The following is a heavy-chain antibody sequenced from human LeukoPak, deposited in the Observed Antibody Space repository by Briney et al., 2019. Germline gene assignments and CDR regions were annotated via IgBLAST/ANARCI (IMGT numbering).Heavy chain of an antibody. V-gene: IGHV3-33*06. J-gene: IGHJ4*02. CDR2: IWSDGTNK. D-gene: IGHD4-11*01. CDR3: AKDIQRGYDYTNSLDS. Sequence: GGSLRHSRAASVCMLIHHGMHGVRPARGRGGEGVAVIWSDGTNKYYSDSVKGRFGISKDNSKDMVYLQMNGLRADDTAVYYCAKDIQRGYDYTNSLDSWGQGTLVIVSS. CDR1: VCMLIHHG.